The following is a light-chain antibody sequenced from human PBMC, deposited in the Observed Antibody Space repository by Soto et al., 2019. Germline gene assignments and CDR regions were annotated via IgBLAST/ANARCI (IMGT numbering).Light chain of an antibody. J-gene: IGKJ5*01. Sequence: EIVVTQSPATLSVSPGERATLSFRASQSVGNKVAWYQHKPGQTPRLIIYDISTRAAGVPARFSGSGYGTDFTLTLSSLQSEDFAVYYCQHYNIWRSITFGQGARLEIK. CDR1: QSVGNK. CDR2: DIS. V-gene: IGKV3-15*01. CDR3: QHYNIWRSIT.